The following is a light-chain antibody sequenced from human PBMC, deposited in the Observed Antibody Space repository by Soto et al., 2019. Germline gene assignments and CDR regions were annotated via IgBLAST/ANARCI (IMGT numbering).Light chain of an antibody. CDR1: QSVNSN. V-gene: IGKV3-15*01. CDR3: QQYNNWPFS. CDR2: DVS. J-gene: IGKJ5*01. Sequence: IVFTLSPSTLSFSPGERATLSCRASQSVNSNYLAWHQQKSGQSPRLLIYDVSTRATGVPARFSGTGSETDFTPTISGLQSEDSAVYFCQQYNNWPFSFGQGTRLEIK.